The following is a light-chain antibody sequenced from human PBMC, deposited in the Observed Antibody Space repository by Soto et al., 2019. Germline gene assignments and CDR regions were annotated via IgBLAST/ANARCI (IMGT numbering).Light chain of an antibody. Sequence: IVLTQSPCTLSLSPGERATLSCGASQSVSSSYLAWYQQKPGHAPRLLIYDASNRATGIPARFSGSGSGTDFTLTISSLEPEDFAVYYCQQRSNWPITFGQGTRLEIK. CDR3: QQRSNWPIT. J-gene: IGKJ5*01. CDR1: QSVSSSY. CDR2: DAS. V-gene: IGKV3-11*01.